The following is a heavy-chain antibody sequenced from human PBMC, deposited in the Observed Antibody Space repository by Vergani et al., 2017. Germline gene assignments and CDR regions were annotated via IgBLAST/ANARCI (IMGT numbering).Heavy chain of an antibody. D-gene: IGHD2-2*01. J-gene: IGHJ6*02. CDR3: VKETVVPAATYGEYYYYGMDV. Sequence: EVQLVESGGGLVKPGGSLRLSCAASGFTFSNAWMSWVRQAPGKGLEWVGRIKSKTDGGTTDYAAPVKGRFTISRDNSKNTLYLQMSSLRAEDTAVYYCVKETVVPAATYGEYYYYGMDVWGQGTTVTVSS. CDR1: GFTFSNAW. V-gene: IGHV3-15*05. CDR2: IKSKTDGGTT.